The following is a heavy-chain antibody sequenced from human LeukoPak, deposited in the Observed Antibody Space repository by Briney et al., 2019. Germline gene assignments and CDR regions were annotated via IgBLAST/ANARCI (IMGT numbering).Heavy chain of an antibody. V-gene: IGHV4-30-4*08. CDR2: IYYSGST. CDR1: GGSFSGYY. J-gene: IGHJ4*02. Sequence: SETLSLTCAVYGGSFSGYYWSWIRQPPGKGLEWIGYIYYSGSTYYNPSLKSRVTISVDTSKNQFSLKLSSVTAADTAVYYCATREGTLMTYWGQGTLVTVSS. D-gene: IGHD3-10*01. CDR3: ATREGTLMTY.